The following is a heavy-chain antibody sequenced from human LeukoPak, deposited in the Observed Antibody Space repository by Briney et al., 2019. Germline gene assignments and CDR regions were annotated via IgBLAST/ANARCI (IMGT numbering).Heavy chain of an antibody. CDR2: IGDRGGAT. V-gene: IGHV3-23*01. D-gene: IGHD6-13*01. Sequence: GGSLRLSCAVSGFTLYNYAMIWVRQAPGKGLEWVSAIGDRGGATNYADSVKGRFTVSRDNSKNTLNLQMKSLRVEDTAVYYCARYAAAGTFDPWGQGTLVTVSS. CDR1: GFTLYNYA. CDR3: ARYAAAGTFDP. J-gene: IGHJ5*02.